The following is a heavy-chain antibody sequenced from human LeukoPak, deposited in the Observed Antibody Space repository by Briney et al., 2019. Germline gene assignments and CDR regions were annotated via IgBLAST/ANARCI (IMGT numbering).Heavy chain of an antibody. CDR3: ASSYYYDSSGYFPDAFDI. CDR1: GGSISSYY. Sequence: SETLSLTCTVSGGSISSYYWSWIRQPPGKGLEWIGYIYYSGSTNYNPSLKSRVTISVDTSKNQFSLKLSSVTVADTAVYYCASSYYYDSSGYFPDAFDIWGQGTMVTVSS. V-gene: IGHV4-59*01. J-gene: IGHJ3*02. CDR2: IYYSGST. D-gene: IGHD3-22*01.